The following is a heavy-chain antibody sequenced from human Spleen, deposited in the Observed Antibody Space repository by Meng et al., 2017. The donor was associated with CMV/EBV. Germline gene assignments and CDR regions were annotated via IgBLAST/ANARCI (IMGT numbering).Heavy chain of an antibody. J-gene: IGHJ5*02. D-gene: IGHD3-10*01. V-gene: IGHV3-21*01. Sequence: LSLTCAASGFTLSSYSMNWVRQAPGKGLEWVSSISSGGTYINYPDSLKGRFTISRDNAKNSAYLQMDNLRVEDTAVYFCARDMVRGVKGWFDPWGQGTLVTVSS. CDR3: ARDMVRGVKGWFDP. CDR2: ISSGGTYI. CDR1: GFTLSSYS.